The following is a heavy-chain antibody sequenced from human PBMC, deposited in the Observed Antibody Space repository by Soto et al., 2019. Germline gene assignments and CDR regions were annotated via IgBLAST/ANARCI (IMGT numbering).Heavy chain of an antibody. V-gene: IGHV4-31*03. CDR3: ARDYGDSSGYYRSNAFDI. J-gene: IGHJ3*02. CDR1: GGSISSGGYY. Sequence: QVQLQESGPGLVKPSQTLSLTCTVSGGSISSGGYYWSWIRQHPGKGLEWIGYISYSGSTYYNPSLKSRLTISVDTSKNQFSLRLSSVTAADTAVYYCARDYGDSSGYYRSNAFDIWGPGTMVTVSS. D-gene: IGHD3-22*01. CDR2: ISYSGST.